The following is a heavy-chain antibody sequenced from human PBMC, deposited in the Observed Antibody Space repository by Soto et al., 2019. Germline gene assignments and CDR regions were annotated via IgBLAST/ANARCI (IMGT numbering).Heavy chain of an antibody. CDR3: AKSRVFIGAIVTLLDS. J-gene: IGHJ4*02. CDR2: ISNNGDTA. V-gene: IGHV3-23*01. Sequence: PAASLRLSCATSGFTFSSYAMVWVRQAAEKGLEWVASISNNGDTAYYADSVKGRFTISRGNSENTLYLQMNGLRADDTALYFCAKSRVFIGAIVTLLDSWGQGT. D-gene: IGHD3-16*02. CDR1: GFTFSSYA.